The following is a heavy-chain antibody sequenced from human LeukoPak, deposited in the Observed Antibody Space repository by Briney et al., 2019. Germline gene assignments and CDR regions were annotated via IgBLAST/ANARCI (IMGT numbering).Heavy chain of an antibody. D-gene: IGHD6-13*01. Sequence: AGGSLRLSCAASGFTFDDYGMSWVRQAPGKGLEWVSGINWNGGSTGYADSVKGRFTISRDNAKNSPYLQMNSLRAEDTALYYCARDLSSSWAPNYWGQGTLVTVSS. CDR2: INWNGGST. V-gene: IGHV3-20*04. CDR1: GFTFDDYG. J-gene: IGHJ4*02. CDR3: ARDLSSSWAPNY.